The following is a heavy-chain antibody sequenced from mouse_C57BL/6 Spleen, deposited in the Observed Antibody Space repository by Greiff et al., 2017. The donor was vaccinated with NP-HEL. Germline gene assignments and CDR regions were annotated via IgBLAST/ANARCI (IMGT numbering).Heavy chain of an antibody. Sequence: EVKLQESGPGLVKPSQSLSLTCSVTGYSITSGYYWNWIRQFPGNKLEWMGYISYDGSNNYNPSLKNRISITRDTSKNQFFLKLNSVTTEDTATYYCAREGNWDGSYWGQGTTLTVSS. CDR1: GYSITSGYY. J-gene: IGHJ2*01. CDR3: AREGNWDGSY. CDR2: ISYDGSN. D-gene: IGHD4-1*01. V-gene: IGHV3-6*01.